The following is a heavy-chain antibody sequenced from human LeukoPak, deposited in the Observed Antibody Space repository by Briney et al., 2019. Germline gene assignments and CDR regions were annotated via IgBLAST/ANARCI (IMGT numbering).Heavy chain of an antibody. D-gene: IGHD3-22*01. CDR2: IYYSGST. Sequence: SETLSLTCTVSGGSISSYYWSWIRQPPGKGLEWIWYIYYSGSTNYNPSLKSRVTISVDTSKNQISLKLSSVTAADTAVYYCARHQDSYYYDSSGLDYWGQGTLVTVSS. J-gene: IGHJ4*02. CDR3: ARHQDSYYYDSSGLDY. V-gene: IGHV4-59*01. CDR1: GGSISSYY.